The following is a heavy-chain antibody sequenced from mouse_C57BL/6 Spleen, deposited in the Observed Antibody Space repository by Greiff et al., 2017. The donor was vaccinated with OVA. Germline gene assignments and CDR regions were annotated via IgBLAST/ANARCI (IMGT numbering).Heavy chain of an antibody. CDR1: GYTFTSYW. V-gene: IGHV1-61*01. D-gene: IGHD1-1*01. Sequence: QVQLQQPGAELVRPGSSVKLSCKASGYTFTSYWMDWVKQRPGQGLEWIGNIYPSDSETHYNQKFKDKATLTVDKSSSTAYMQLSSLTSEDSAVYSCAREGTTVVDYFDYWGQGTTLTVSS. CDR2: IYPSDSET. J-gene: IGHJ2*01. CDR3: AREGTTVVDYFDY.